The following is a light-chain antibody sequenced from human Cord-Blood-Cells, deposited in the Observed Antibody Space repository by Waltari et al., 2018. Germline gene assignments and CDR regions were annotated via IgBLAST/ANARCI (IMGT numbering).Light chain of an antibody. CDR1: QSISSW. V-gene: IGKV1-5*03. J-gene: IGKJ1*01. CDR2: KAS. Sequence: DIQMTQSPSTLSASVGDRVTITCRASQSISSWLAWYQQKPGQAPKLLIYKASSLESGVPARFSGSGSGTEFTLTISSLQADDFATYYCQQYNSYSRTFGQGTKVEIK. CDR3: QQYNSYSRT.